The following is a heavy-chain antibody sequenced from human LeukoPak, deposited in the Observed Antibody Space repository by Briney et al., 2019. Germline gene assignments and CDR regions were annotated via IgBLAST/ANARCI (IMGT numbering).Heavy chain of an antibody. V-gene: IGHV4-39*01. CDR2: IYFSGST. J-gene: IGHJ3*02. CDR3: ARHALYDSSGYYSLHAFDM. D-gene: IGHD3-22*01. Sequence: PSETLSLTCTVSGGSISSSSYCWGWIRQPPGRGLEWIGSIYFSGSTYYNPSLKSRVTISVDTSKNQFSLRLSSVTAADTAVYYCARHALYDSSGYYSLHAFDMWGQGTTVNVSS. CDR1: GGSISSSSYC.